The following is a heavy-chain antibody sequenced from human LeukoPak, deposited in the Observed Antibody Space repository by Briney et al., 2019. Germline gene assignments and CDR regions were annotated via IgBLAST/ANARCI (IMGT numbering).Heavy chain of an antibody. CDR2: IYYSGST. Sequence: SQTLSLTCTVSGGSISSGDYYWSWIRQPPGKGLEWIGYIYYSGSTYYNPSLKSRVTISVDTSKNQFSLKLSSVTAADTAMYYCAREVRTIFGVVQKDDYWGQGTLVTVSS. CDR3: AREVRTIFGVVQKDDY. D-gene: IGHD3-3*01. V-gene: IGHV4-30-4*08. CDR1: GGSISSGDYY. J-gene: IGHJ4*02.